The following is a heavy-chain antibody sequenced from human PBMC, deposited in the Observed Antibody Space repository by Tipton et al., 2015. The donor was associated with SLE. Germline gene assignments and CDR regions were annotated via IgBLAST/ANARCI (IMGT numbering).Heavy chain of an antibody. J-gene: IGHJ3*02. CDR2: IYYSGST. D-gene: IGHD2-2*01. V-gene: IGHV4-59*01. CDR3: ARVGRSSTSVDAFDI. Sequence: TLSLTCTVSGGSISSYYWSWIRQPPGRGLEWIGYIYYSGSTNYNPSLKSRVTISVDTSKNQFSLKLSSVTAADTAVYYCARVGRSSTSVDAFDIWGQGTMVTVSS. CDR1: GGSISSYY.